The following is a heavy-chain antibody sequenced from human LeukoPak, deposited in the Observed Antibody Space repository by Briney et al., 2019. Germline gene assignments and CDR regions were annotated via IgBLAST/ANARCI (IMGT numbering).Heavy chain of an antibody. CDR3: AKDRSRSWAFDY. CDR2: ISYDGSKK. Sequence: GGSLRLSCAASGFTFSSSGVHWVCQAPGKGLEWVALISYDGSKKFYADSVKGRFTISRDNSKNTLYLQMNSLRADDTAVYYCAKDRSRSWAFDYWGQGTLVTVSS. D-gene: IGHD6-13*01. J-gene: IGHJ4*02. CDR1: GFTFSSSG. V-gene: IGHV3-30*18.